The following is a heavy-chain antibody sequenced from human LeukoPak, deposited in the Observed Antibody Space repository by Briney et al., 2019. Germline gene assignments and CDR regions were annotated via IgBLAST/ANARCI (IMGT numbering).Heavy chain of an antibody. CDR1: GGSITSYY. V-gene: IGHV4-4*07. Sequence: SETLSLTCTVFGGSITSYYWSWIRQPAGKGLEWIGRIYTSGSTNYNPSLKSRVTISVDTSKNQFSLKLSSVTAADTAVYYCAIYYYDSSGLAFDIWGQGTMVTVSS. CDR2: IYTSGST. J-gene: IGHJ3*02. CDR3: AIYYYDSSGLAFDI. D-gene: IGHD3-22*01.